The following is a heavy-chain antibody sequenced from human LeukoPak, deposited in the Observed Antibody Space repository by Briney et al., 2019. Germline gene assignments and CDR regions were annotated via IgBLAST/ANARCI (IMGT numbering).Heavy chain of an antibody. J-gene: IGHJ4*02. CDR3: VSFYETY. Sequence: PGGSLRLSCAASGKYWMHWVRQAPGKGLVWVSHINSDGSWTSYADSVKGRFTISKDNAKNTVYLQMNNLRAEDTAVYYCVSFYETYWGRGTLVTVSS. CDR2: INSDGSWT. D-gene: IGHD2-2*01. V-gene: IGHV3-74*01. CDR1: GKYW.